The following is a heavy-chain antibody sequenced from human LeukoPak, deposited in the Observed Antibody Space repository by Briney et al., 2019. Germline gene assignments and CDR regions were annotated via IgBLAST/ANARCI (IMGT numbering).Heavy chain of an antibody. CDR1: THNFTSYD. CDR2: MNPNSGNT. D-gene: IGHD3-10*01. Sequence: GASVKVSCKASTHNFTSYDINWVRQATGQGLEWMGWMNPNSGNTGYAQKFQGRVAMTRNTSVSTAYMELSSLTSEDTAVYYCARGQYGSGSSGFDPWGQGTLVTVSS. CDR3: ARGQYGSGSSGFDP. V-gene: IGHV1-8*01. J-gene: IGHJ5*02.